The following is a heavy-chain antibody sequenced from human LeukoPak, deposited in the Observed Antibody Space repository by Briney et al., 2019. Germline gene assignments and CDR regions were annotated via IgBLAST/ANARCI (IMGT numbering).Heavy chain of an antibody. D-gene: IGHD2-8*01. V-gene: IGHV4-4*02. CDR1: GGSISNTNW. CDR3: SRENGAFSPFGY. Sequence: SGTQSLTCGVSGGSISNTNWWSWVRQPPGQGLEWIGETSLTGLTHYNPSLESRVTVSLDKSKNQLSLNLTSVTAADTAVYYCSRENGAFSPFGYWGQGTLVTVLS. J-gene: IGHJ4*02. CDR2: TSLTGLT.